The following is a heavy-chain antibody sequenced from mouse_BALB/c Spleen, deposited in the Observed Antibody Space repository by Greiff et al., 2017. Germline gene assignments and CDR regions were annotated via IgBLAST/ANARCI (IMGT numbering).Heavy chain of an antibody. CDR3: ARGDGYYGSPAWFAY. V-gene: IGHV5-6-5*01. CDR1: GFTFSSYA. J-gene: IGHJ3*01. CDR2: ISSGGST. D-gene: IGHD1-1*01. Sequence: EVQVVESGGGLVKPGGSLKLSCAASGFTFSSYAMSWVRQTPEKRLEWVASISSGGSTYYPDSVKGRFTISRDNARNILYLQMSSLRSEDTAMYYCARGDGYYGSPAWFAYWGQGTLVTVSA.